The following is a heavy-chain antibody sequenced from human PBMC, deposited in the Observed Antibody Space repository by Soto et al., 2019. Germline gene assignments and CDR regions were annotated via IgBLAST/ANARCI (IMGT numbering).Heavy chain of an antibody. V-gene: IGHV1-18*01. CDR2: ISAYNGNT. Sequence: GASVKVSCKASGYTFTSYGISRGRQAPGQGLEWMGWISAYNGNTNYAQKLQGRVTMTTDTSTSTAYMELRSLRSDDTAVYYCARDLSSSGVGYLDPWGQGTLVTVSS. J-gene: IGHJ5*02. CDR1: GYTFTSYG. CDR3: ARDLSSSGVGYLDP. D-gene: IGHD6-6*01.